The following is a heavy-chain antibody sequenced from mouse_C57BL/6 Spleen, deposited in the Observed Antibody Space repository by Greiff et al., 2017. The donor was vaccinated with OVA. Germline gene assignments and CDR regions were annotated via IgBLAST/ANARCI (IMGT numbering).Heavy chain of an antibody. V-gene: IGHV1-81*01. CDR2: IYPRSGNT. J-gene: IGHJ3*01. D-gene: IGHD3-2*02. CDR1: GYTFTSYG. Sequence: VHLVESGAELARPGASVKLSCKASGYTFTSYGISWVKQRTGQGLEWIGEIYPRSGNTYYNEKFKGKATLTADKSSSTAYMELRSLTSEDSAVYFCASEGADSSGYFAYWGQGTLVTVSA. CDR3: ASEGADSSGYFAY.